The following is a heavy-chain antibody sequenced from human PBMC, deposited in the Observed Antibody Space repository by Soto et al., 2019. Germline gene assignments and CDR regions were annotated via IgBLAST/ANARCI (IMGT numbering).Heavy chain of an antibody. Sequence: PGGSLRLSCAASGFIFTTYAMNWVRQAPGKGLEWVSRISDTGGSTYYADSVKGRFTISRDNSNNALYLQMNSLRVEDTAEYYCVREVQGPSGWFGPSGQGTLVTVSS. CDR3: VREVQGPSGWFGP. V-gene: IGHV3-23*01. J-gene: IGHJ5*02. D-gene: IGHD1-1*01. CDR1: GFIFTTYA. CDR2: ISDTGGST.